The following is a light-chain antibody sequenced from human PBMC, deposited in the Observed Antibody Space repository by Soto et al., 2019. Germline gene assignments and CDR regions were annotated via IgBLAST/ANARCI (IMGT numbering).Light chain of an antibody. CDR1: QSVSSS. CDR2: GAS. CDR3: QQYNNWPPLT. J-gene: IGKJ4*01. Sequence: EIVLTQSPATMSVSPGETATLSCRASQSVSSSSAWYQQTPGRAPRLLIYGASNRATDIPTRFSGSGSGTEFTLTISGLQSEDFAVYYCQQYNNWPPLTFGGGTKVDIK. V-gene: IGKV3-15*01.